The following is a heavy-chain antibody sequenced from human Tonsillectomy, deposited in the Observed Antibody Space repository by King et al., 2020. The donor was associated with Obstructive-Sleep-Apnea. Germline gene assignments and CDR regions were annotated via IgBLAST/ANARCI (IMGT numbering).Heavy chain of an antibody. Sequence: VQLQESGPGLVKPSETLSLTCTVSGDSINTYYWSWLRQSPEKGLEWIGYIYVTAGTIYNPSLKSRVTISAAASRNQFSLTLTSVTAADTAVYYCARHQSAAYYFDSSGYPRPIDRWGQGALVTVSS. J-gene: IGHJ5*02. CDR1: GDSINTYY. CDR2: IYVTAGT. CDR3: ARHQSAAYYFDSSGYPRPIDR. V-gene: IGHV4-59*01. D-gene: IGHD3-22*01.